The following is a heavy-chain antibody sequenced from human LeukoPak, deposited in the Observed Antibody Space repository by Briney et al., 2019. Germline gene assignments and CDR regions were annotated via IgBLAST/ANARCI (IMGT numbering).Heavy chain of an antibody. Sequence: SETLSLTCTVSGYSISSGYYWGWIRQPPGKGLEWIGSIYHSGSTYYNPSLKSRVTISVDTSKNQFSLKLSSVTAADTAVYYCARFHLMTTVTGDPHDAFDIWGQGTMVTVSS. V-gene: IGHV4-38-2*02. J-gene: IGHJ3*02. CDR2: IYHSGST. CDR1: GYSISSGYY. D-gene: IGHD4-17*01. CDR3: ARFHLMTTVTGDPHDAFDI.